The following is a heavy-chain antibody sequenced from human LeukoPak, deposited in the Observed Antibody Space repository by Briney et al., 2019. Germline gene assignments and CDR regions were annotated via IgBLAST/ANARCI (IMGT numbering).Heavy chain of an antibody. CDR1: GGSFSGYY. CDR2: INHSGST. V-gene: IGHV4-34*01. CDR3: ARGRGATIPFPPDY. D-gene: IGHD5-12*01. Sequence: SETLSLNCAVYGGSFSGYYWSWIRQPPGKGLEWIGEINHSGSTNYNPSLKSRVTISVDTSKNQFSLKLSSVTAADTAVYYCARGRGATIPFPPDYWGQGTLVTVSS. J-gene: IGHJ4*02.